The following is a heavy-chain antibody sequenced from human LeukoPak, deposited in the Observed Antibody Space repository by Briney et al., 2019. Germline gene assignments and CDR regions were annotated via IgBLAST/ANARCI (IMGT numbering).Heavy chain of an antibody. V-gene: IGHV3-48*01. D-gene: IGHD6-19*01. CDR2: ISSSGSTK. CDR3: ARDSGMDSSGWYLTYPLNYFDY. Sequence: PGGSLRLSCAASGFTFSRYTMNWVRQAPGKGLEWVSYISSSGSTKYYADSVKGRFTISRDNSKNTLYLQMNSLRAEDTAVYYCARDSGMDSSGWYLTYPLNYFDYWGQGTLVTVSS. CDR1: GFTFSRYT. J-gene: IGHJ4*02.